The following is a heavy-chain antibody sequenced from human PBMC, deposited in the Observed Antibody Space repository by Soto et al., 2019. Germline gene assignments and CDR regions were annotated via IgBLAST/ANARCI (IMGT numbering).Heavy chain of an antibody. CDR2: IWYDGSSK. CDR1: GYIFSSYG. J-gene: IGHJ4*02. V-gene: IGHV3-33*06. D-gene: IGHD3-22*01. Sequence: GGSLRLSCAASGYIFSSYGMHWVRQAPGKGLEWVAVIWYDGSSKYYADSVKGRFTISRDNSKNMLYLQMNSLRAEDTAVYYCAKDHFLGYYDPFYWGQGTLVTVSS. CDR3: AKDHFLGYYDPFY.